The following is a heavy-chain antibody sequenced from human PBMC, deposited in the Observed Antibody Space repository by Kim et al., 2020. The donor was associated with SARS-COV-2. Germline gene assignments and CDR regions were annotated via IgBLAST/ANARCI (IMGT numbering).Heavy chain of an antibody. CDR2: ISYSGNT. CDR1: GGSTSSSPYY. Sequence: SETLSLSCTVSGGSTSSSPYYWGWIRQPPGKGLEWIGSISYSGNTYYNPSLKSRVTIFVDTSKNQFSLKLNSVNAADTAVYYCARQQYYYDSSGYYFLYYFDYWGQGTLVTVSS. D-gene: IGHD3-22*01. J-gene: IGHJ4*02. V-gene: IGHV4-39*01. CDR3: ARQQYYYDSSGYYFLYYFDY.